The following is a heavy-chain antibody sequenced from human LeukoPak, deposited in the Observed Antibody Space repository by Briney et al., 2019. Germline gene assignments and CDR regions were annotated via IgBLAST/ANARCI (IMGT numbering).Heavy chain of an antibody. J-gene: IGHJ3*02. V-gene: IGHV3-15*01. CDR3: TTVLNHQYYDFWSGYSPSAFDI. Sequence: PGGSLRLSCAASGFTFSNAWMSWVRQAPGKGLEWVGRIKSKTDGGTTDYAAPVKGRFTISRDDSKNTLYLQMNSLKTEDTAVYYCTTVLNHQYYDFWSGYSPSAFDIWGQGTMVTVSS. D-gene: IGHD3-3*01. CDR2: IKSKTDGGTT. CDR1: GFTFSNAW.